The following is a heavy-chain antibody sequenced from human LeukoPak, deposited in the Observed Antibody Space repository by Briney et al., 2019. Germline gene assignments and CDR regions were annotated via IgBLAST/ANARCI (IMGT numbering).Heavy chain of an antibody. Sequence: GGSLRLSCTASGFTFSNYGMHWVRQAPGKGLEWVAFIRYDGSNKYYADSVKGRFTISRDNPKNTLYLQMNSLRPEDTAVYYCATSTVTTSYNYYYYYMHVWGKGTTVTVSS. CDR1: GFTFSNYG. J-gene: IGHJ6*03. CDR3: ATSTVTTSYNYYYYYMHV. V-gene: IGHV3-30*02. CDR2: IRYDGSNK. D-gene: IGHD4-11*01.